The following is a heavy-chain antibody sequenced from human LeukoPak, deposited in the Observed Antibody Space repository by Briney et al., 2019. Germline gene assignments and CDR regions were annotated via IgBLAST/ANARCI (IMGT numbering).Heavy chain of an antibody. CDR2: IYYSGST. Sequence: SETLSLTCTVSGGSISSSSYYWGWIRQPPGKGLEWIGSIYYSGSTYYNPSLKSRVTISVDTSKNQFSLKLSSVTAADTAVYYCARQGGGSSWLDYWGQGTLVTVSS. CDR3: ARQGGGSSWLDY. D-gene: IGHD6-13*01. J-gene: IGHJ4*02. V-gene: IGHV4-39*01. CDR1: GGSISSSSYY.